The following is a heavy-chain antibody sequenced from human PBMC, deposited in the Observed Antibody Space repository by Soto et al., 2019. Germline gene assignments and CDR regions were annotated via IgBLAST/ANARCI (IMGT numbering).Heavy chain of an antibody. Sequence: HPGGSLRLACAASVCPFYSYEMNGVRQAPGKGLEWVSYISSSGSTIYYADSVKGRFTISRDNAKNSLYLQMNSLRAEDTAVYYCARGSAYFDYWGQGNLVTVSS. CDR2: ISSSGSTI. CDR3: ARGSAYFDY. D-gene: IGHD6-25*01. V-gene: IGHV3-48*03. CDR1: VCPFYSYE. J-gene: IGHJ4*02.